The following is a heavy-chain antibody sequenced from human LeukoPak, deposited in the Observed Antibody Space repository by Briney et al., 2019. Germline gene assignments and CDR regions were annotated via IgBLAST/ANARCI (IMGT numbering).Heavy chain of an antibody. CDR2: ISAYNGNT. D-gene: IGHD2-21*01. V-gene: IGHV1-18*01. CDR1: GYTFTSYG. Sequence: ASVKVSCKASGYTFTSYGISWVRQAPGQGLEWMGWISAYNGNTNYAQKLQGRVTMTTDTSTSTAYMELRSLRSDDTAVYYCARDPTCEAYCGGDCCSGAHDYWGQGTLVTVSS. CDR3: ARDPTCEAYCGGDCCSGAHDY. J-gene: IGHJ4*02.